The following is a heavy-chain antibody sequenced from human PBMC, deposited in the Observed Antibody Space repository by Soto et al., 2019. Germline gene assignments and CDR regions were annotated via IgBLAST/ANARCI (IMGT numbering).Heavy chain of an antibody. CDR2: ISDDGSRE. CDR1: GFSFSMYW. J-gene: IGHJ4*02. Sequence: GFLRLSCTASGFSFSMYWMHWVRQVPGKGPEWVSRISDDGSREDYADSVKGRFTISRDNAKNTLYLEMHVLRADDTAVYYCTRGPRPSSVGTGAFWGQGTPVTVPS. V-gene: IGHV3-74*01. CDR3: TRGPRPSSVGTGAF. D-gene: IGHD3-10*01.